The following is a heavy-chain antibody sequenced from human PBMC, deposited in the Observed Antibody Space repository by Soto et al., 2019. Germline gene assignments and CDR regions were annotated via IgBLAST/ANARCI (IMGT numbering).Heavy chain of an antibody. D-gene: IGHD6-13*01. Sequence: SETLSLTCTVSSGSISSYYWSWIRQPPGKGLEWIGYIYYSGSTNYNPSLKSRVTISVDTSKNQFSLKLSSVTAADTAVYYCARVGAFSSSWSYYYYGMDVWGQGTTVTVSS. CDR2: IYYSGST. CDR1: SGSISSYY. V-gene: IGHV4-59*01. J-gene: IGHJ6*02. CDR3: ARVGAFSSSWSYYYYGMDV.